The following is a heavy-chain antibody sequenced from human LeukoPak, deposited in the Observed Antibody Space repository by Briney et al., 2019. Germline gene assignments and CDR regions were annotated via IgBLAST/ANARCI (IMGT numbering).Heavy chain of an antibody. V-gene: IGHV4-39*07. CDR2: IYYSGST. J-gene: IGHJ4*02. CDR1: GGSISSSSYY. Sequence: SETLSLTCTVSGGSISSSSYYWGWIRQPPGKGLEWIGSIYYSGSTYYNPSLKSRVTISVDTSKNQFSLKLSSVTAADTAVYYCARGYWGADYWGQGTLVTVSS. D-gene: IGHD7-27*01. CDR3: ARGYWGADY.